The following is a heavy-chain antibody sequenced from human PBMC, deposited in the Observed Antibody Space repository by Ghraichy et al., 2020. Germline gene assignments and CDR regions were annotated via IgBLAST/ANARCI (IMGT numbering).Heavy chain of an antibody. D-gene: IGHD3-22*01. J-gene: IGHJ4*02. CDR1: GGSVSSGSYY. V-gene: IGHV4-61*01. Sequence: SQTLSLTCTVSGGSVSSGSYYWSWIRQPPGKGLEWIGYIYYSGSTNYNPSLKSRVTISVDTSKNQFSLKLSSVTAADTAVYYCARDPLYYYDSSGPIVSWGQGTLVTVSS. CDR3: ARDPLYYYDSSGPIVS. CDR2: IYYSGST.